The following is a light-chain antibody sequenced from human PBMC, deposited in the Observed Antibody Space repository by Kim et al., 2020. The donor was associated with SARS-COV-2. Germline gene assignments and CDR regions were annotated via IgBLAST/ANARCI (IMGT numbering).Light chain of an antibody. Sequence: GQSVTISCTRTSTDVGRYYYLSWYQQHPGKAPNLMIYEVSTLPSGVPDRFSGSKSGNTVSLTVTGLQAEDEAYYYCSSYAGINYPFGGGTQLAVL. CDR3: SSYAGINYP. V-gene: IGLV2-8*01. CDR2: EVS. CDR1: STDVGRYYY. J-gene: IGLJ2*01.